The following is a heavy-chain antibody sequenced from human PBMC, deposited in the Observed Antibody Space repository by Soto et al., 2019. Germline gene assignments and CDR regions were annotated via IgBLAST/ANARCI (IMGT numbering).Heavy chain of an antibody. V-gene: IGHV3-30*18. CDR1: GFTFSSYG. CDR3: AKDTERVATSFDP. J-gene: IGHJ5*02. CDR2: ISYDGSNK. Sequence: QVPLVESGGGVVQPGRSLRLSCAASGFTFSSYGMHWVRQAPGKGLEWVAVISYDGSNKYYADSVKGRFTISRDNSKNTLYLQMNSLRAEDTAVYYCAKDTERVATSFDPWGQGTLVTVSS. D-gene: IGHD5-12*01.